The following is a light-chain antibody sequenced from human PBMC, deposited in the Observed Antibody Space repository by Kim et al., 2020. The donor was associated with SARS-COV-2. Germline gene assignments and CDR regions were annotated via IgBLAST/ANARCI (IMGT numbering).Light chain of an antibody. CDR1: SLRSFY. J-gene: IGLJ2*01. V-gene: IGLV3-19*01. CDR3: DSRDSSGNRL. CDR2: GKN. Sequence: SSELTQDPAVSVALGQTVRITCQGDSLRSFYATWYQQKPGQAPVLVIYGKNNRPSGIPDRFPGSNSGNTASLTITGAQAEDEADYYCDSRDSSGNRLFGG.